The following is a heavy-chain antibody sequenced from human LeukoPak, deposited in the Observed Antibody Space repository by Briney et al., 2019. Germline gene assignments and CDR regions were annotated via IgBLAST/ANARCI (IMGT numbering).Heavy chain of an antibody. V-gene: IGHV3-21*01. J-gene: IGHJ3*02. CDR1: GFTFSSYS. D-gene: IGHD6-19*01. CDR3: ARDVAVAGSGAFDI. CDR2: ITSSSGYI. Sequence: PGGSLRLSCAASGFTFSSYSMTWVRQAPGKGLEWVSSITSSSGYIYYADSVKGRFTISRDNAKNSLYLQMNSLRAEDTAVYYCARDVAVAGSGAFDIWGQGTMVTISS.